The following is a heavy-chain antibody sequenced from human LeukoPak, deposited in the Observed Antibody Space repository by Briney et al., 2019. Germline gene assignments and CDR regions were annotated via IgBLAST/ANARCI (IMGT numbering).Heavy chain of an antibody. Sequence: GGSLRLSCAGSGFTFSTYWMSWVRQAPGKGLEWVANIKEDGSKKYYVDSVKGRFTISRDNARNSLYLQMNSLRAEDTAMYYCVRDRGSYRPIDYWGQGTLVTVSS. CDR3: VRDRGSYRPIDY. D-gene: IGHD1-26*01. CDR2: IKEDGSKK. V-gene: IGHV3-7*01. CDR1: GFTFSTYW. J-gene: IGHJ4*02.